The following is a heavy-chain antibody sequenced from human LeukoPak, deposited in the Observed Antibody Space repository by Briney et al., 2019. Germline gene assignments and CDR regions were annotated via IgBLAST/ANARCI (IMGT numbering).Heavy chain of an antibody. D-gene: IGHD3/OR15-3a*01. J-gene: IGHJ4*02. CDR3: ARGLDWNFKLLDY. CDR1: GYTFTSYA. Sequence: ASVKVSCKASGYTFTSYAMHLVRQAPGQGLEWMGWINTNTGNPTYAQGFTGRFVFSLDTSVSTAYLQISSLKAEDTAVYYCARGLDWNFKLLDYWGQGTLVTVSS. V-gene: IGHV7-4-1*02. CDR2: INTNTGNP.